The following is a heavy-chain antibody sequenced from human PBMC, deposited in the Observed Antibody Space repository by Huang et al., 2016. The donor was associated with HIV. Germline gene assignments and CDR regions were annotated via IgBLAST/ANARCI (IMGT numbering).Heavy chain of an antibody. Sequence: DVQLVQSGAEVKKSGESLKISCKGSGYTFHTYGIVWVRQMPGKGLGWMGVIYPADAGARYSPSFQGEVTISADKSISTAYLQWNSLKASDTAIYYCARTHMLKGSLDHWGQGTMVNV. V-gene: IGHV5-51*03. J-gene: IGHJ4*02. CDR1: GYTFHTYG. CDR3: ARTHMLKGSLDH. CDR2: IYPADAGA. D-gene: IGHD3-16*01.